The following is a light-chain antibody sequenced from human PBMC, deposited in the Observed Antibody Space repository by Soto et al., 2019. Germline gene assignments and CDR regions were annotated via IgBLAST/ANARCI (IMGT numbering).Light chain of an antibody. CDR3: CSYAGRSTWV. CDR2: EVS. Sequence: QSALTQPASVSGSPGQSITISCTGTGSDVGSWNLVSRYQQHPGKAPKLMIYEVSKQPSGVSNRFSGSKSGDTASLTISGLQAEDEADYYCCSYAGRSTWVFGSGTKVTVL. CDR1: GSDVGSWNL. V-gene: IGLV2-23*02. J-gene: IGLJ1*01.